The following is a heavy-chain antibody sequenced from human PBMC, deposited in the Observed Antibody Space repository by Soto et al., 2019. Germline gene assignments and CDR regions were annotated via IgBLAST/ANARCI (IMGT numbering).Heavy chain of an antibody. Sequence: GGSLRLSCAASGFTFSSYGMHWVRQAPGKGLEWVAVIWYDGSNKYYADSVKGRFTISRDNSKNTLYLQMNSLRAEDTAVYYCARDPSRPHYYYHGMDVWGQGTTVTVSS. V-gene: IGHV3-33*01. CDR2: IWYDGSNK. CDR3: ARDPSRPHYYYHGMDV. CDR1: GFTFSSYG. J-gene: IGHJ6*02.